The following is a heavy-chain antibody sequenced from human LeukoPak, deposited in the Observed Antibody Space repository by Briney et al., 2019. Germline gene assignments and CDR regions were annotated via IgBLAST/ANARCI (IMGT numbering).Heavy chain of an antibody. V-gene: IGHV3-7*01. J-gene: IGHJ4*02. CDR2: IKGDGSEK. Sequence: GGSLRLSCVGSGFTFSNYWMTWVRQAPGKGPEWVASIKGDGSEKYYVASVKGRFTISRDNAENSLYLQMNSLRAEDTAVYYCERHYGFWGQGTLVTVSS. CDR1: GFTFSNYW. CDR3: ERHYGF.